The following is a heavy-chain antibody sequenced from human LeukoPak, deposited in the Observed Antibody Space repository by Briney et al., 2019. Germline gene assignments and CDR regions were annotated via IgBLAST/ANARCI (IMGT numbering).Heavy chain of an antibody. D-gene: IGHD3-22*01. V-gene: IGHV1-18*01. CDR1: GYNFHSYG. CDR2: ISTYSEKP. Sequence: ASVKVSCKASGYNFHSYGISWVRQAPGKGLEWMGWISTYSEKPKYSLKVQDRVTVTTDTSTATIYMELRSLTSDDTALYYCARTSVAAHDKIGFVDYWGQGTLVTVSS. J-gene: IGHJ4*02. CDR3: ARTSVAAHDKIGFVDY.